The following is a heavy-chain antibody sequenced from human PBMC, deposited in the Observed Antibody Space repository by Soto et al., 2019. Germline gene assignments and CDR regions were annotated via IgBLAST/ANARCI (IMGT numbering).Heavy chain of an antibody. V-gene: IGHV1-8*01. CDR1: GYNFASYD. J-gene: IGHJ4*02. Sequence: GASVKVSCKTSGYNFASYDINWVRQATGQGLEWMGWMTSNSGKTGYAQKFQGRVTMTRTTSTSTAYLELSSLTPEDTALYYCARGRPKEIFGLLTADWGQGTLVTVSS. D-gene: IGHD3-3*01. CDR2: MTSNSGKT. CDR3: ARGRPKEIFGLLTAD.